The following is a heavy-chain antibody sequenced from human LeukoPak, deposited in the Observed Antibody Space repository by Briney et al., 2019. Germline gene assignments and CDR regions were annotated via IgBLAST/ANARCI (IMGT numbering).Heavy chain of an antibody. CDR2: INTNTGNR. J-gene: IGHJ5*02. CDR3: ARDSKWDYDFWSGYRNWFDP. V-gene: IGHV7-4-1*02. Sequence: ASVKVSCKASGYTFTSYAMNWVRQAPGQGLEWMGWINTNTGNRTYAQGFTGRFVFSLDTSVSTAYLQISSLKAEDTAVYYCARDSKWDYDFWSGYRNWFDPWGQGTLVTVSS. D-gene: IGHD3-3*01. CDR1: GYTFTSYA.